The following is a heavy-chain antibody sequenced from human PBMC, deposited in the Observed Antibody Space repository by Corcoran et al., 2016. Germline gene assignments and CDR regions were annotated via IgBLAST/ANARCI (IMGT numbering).Heavy chain of an antibody. D-gene: IGHD4-17*01. J-gene: IGHJ5*02. Sequence: VQLHESGPGLVKPSETLSLACTVSGGSVSSDSHFWSWLRQPPGKGLEWIGYISYSEYTNYNPSLKSRVTISVDPSKNQFSLRLSSVTAADTAVYYCERARERGTDYFDPWGQGILVTAAS. CDR2: ISYSEYT. CDR3: ERARERGTDYFDP. V-gene: IGHV4-61*01. CDR1: GGSVSSDSHF.